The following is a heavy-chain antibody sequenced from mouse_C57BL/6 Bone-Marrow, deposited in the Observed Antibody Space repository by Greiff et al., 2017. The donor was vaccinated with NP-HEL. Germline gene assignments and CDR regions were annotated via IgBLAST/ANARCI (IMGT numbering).Heavy chain of an antibody. J-gene: IGHJ4*01. CDR2: IDPSDSYT. CDR1: GYTFTSYW. CDR3: AREADWGYYSTMDY. D-gene: IGHD4-1*01. V-gene: IGHV1-69*01. Sequence: QVQLQQPGAELVMPGASVKLSCKASGYTFTSYWMHWVKQRPGQGLEWIGEIDPSDSYTNYNQKFKGKSTLTADKSSSTAYMQLSSLTSEDSAVYYAAREADWGYYSTMDYWGQGTSVTVSA.